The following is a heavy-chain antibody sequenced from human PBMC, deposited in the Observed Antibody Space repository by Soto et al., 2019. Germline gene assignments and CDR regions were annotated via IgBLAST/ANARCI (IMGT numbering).Heavy chain of an antibody. CDR3: AHRHPGSWRGNNWFDC. Sequence: SGPTLVNPTQTLTLTCTFSGFSLSTSGVGVGWIRQPPGKALEWLALIYWDDDKRYSPSLQSRLTITKDTSKNQVVLTMTNVDHVDTATYDCAHRHPGSWRGNNWFDCWGQGTLVTVSS. CDR1: GFSLSTSGVG. D-gene: IGHD3-3*01. CDR2: IYWDDDK. J-gene: IGHJ5*01. V-gene: IGHV2-5*02.